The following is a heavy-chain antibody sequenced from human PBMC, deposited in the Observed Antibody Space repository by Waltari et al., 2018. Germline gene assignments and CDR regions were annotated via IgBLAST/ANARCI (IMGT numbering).Heavy chain of an antibody. Sequence: QVQLQESGPGLVKPSETLSLTCTVSGGSISSYYWSWIRQPPGKGLEWIGYIYYSGSTNYNPSRKSRVTISVDTSKNQFSLKLSSVTAADTAVYYCARDQTRGSDAFDIWGQGTMVTVSS. V-gene: IGHV4-59*01. CDR1: GGSISSYY. J-gene: IGHJ3*02. D-gene: IGHD3-16*01. CDR3: ARDQTRGSDAFDI. CDR2: IYYSGST.